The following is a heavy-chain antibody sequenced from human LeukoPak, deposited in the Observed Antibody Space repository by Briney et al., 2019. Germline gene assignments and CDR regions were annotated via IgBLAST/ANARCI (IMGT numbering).Heavy chain of an antibody. CDR2: ISAYNGNT. CDR3: ASGYSGYDSTSFDY. Sequence: ASVKVSCKASGYTFTSYGISWVRQAPGQGLEWMGWISAYNGNTNYAQKLQGRVTMTTDTSTSTAYMELRSLRSDDTAVYYCASGYSGYDSTSFDYWGQGTLVTVSS. V-gene: IGHV1-18*01. CDR1: GYTFTSYG. D-gene: IGHD5-12*01. J-gene: IGHJ4*02.